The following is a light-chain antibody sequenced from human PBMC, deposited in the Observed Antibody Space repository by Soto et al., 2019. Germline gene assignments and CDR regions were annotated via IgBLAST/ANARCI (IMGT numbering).Light chain of an antibody. J-gene: IGKJ1*01. Sequence: EIVLTQSPGILSLSPGERATLSCRASQPVSSSCLAWYQQKPGQAPRLLIYGASTRATGIPDRFSGSGSGTDFTLPISRLEPEDFAVDYCQQCGISTWPFGQGTKVDIK. CDR3: QQCGISTWP. V-gene: IGKV3-20*01. CDR2: GAS. CDR1: QPVSSSC.